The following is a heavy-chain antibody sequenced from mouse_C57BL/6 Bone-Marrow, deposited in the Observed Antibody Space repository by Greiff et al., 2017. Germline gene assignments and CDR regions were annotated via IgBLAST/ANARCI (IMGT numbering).Heavy chain of an antibody. CDR1: GFSLSTFGMG. Sequence: VMLVESGPGILQPSQTLSLTCYFSGFSLSTFGMGVGWIRQPSGKGLEWLAHIWWDDDKYYNPALKSRLTISKDTSKNQVFLKIANVDTADTATYYCARITPITTVGGAFDYWGQGTTLTVSS. V-gene: IGHV8-8*01. J-gene: IGHJ2*01. CDR3: ARITPITTVGGAFDY. D-gene: IGHD1-1*01. CDR2: IWWDDDK.